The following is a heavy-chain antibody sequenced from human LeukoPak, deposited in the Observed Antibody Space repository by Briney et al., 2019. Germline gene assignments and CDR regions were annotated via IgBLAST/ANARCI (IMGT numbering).Heavy chain of an antibody. Sequence: SETLSLTCTVSGGSISSSSYYWGWIRQPPGKGLEWIGSIYYSGSTNYNPSLKSRVTISVDTSKNQFSLKLSSVTAADTAVYYCARGGDIHKLLWFGELLRPFDYWGQGTLVTVSS. D-gene: IGHD3-10*01. CDR3: ARGGDIHKLLWFGELLRPFDY. CDR2: IYYSGST. V-gene: IGHV4-39*07. CDR1: GGSISSSSYY. J-gene: IGHJ4*02.